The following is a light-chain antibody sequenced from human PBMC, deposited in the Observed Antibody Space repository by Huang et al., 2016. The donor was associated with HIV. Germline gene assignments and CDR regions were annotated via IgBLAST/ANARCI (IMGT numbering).Light chain of an antibody. V-gene: IGKV3-15*01. CDR2: GAS. CDR3: QQYYKLYT. Sequence: IVMTQSPGTLSVSPGERATLSCRASQSVGSTLAWYQQKPGQSPRLLIYGASTRATGIPARFSGSGSGTEFTLTISSLQSEEFAVYYCQQYYKLYTFGQGTKLEIK. J-gene: IGKJ2*01. CDR1: QSVGST.